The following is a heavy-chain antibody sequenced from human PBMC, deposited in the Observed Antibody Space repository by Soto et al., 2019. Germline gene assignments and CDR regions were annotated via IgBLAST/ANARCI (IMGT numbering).Heavy chain of an antibody. D-gene: IGHD3-9*01. Sequence: SETLSLTCSVSGGSISSYYWIWIGQPAGKGLEWIGRIYTSGSTNYNPSLKSRVTMSVDTSKNQFSLKLSSVTAADTAVYYCARDQILRYFDWLFRDDAFDIWGQGTMVTVSS. J-gene: IGHJ3*02. CDR1: GGSISSYY. CDR2: IYTSGST. V-gene: IGHV4-4*07. CDR3: ARDQILRYFDWLFRDDAFDI.